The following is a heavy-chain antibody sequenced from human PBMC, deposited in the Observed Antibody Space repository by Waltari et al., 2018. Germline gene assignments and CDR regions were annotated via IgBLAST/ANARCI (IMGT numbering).Heavy chain of an antibody. Sequence: EVQLVESGGGLVQPGRSLRLSCAASGFTFDDYAMHWVGQAPGKGRGCGSEIVWMRGSKGYADSVKGRFTISRDNAKNSLYLQMNSVRAEDTALYYCARRIAVAAPTTGGDISPGYYFDYWGQGTLVTVSS. D-gene: IGHD6-19*01. CDR2: IVWMRGSK. J-gene: IGHJ4*02. V-gene: IGHV3-9*01. CDR3: ARRIAVAAPTTGGDISPGYYFDY. CDR1: GFTFDDYA.